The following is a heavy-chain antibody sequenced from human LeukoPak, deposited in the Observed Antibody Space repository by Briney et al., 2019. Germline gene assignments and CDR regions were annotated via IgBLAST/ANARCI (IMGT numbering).Heavy chain of an antibody. J-gene: IGHJ4*02. CDR3: ATGARGSY. V-gene: IGHV3-15*01. CDR1: GITFSNAW. CDR2: IKSKTDGGTT. Sequence: GGSLSLSCAASGITFSNAWMNWARQAPGKGLEWVGRIKSKTDGGTTDYGSPVKGRFTISRDDSKDTLYLQMTSLKAEDTAVYYCATGARGSYWGQGTLVTVSS. D-gene: IGHD3-16*01.